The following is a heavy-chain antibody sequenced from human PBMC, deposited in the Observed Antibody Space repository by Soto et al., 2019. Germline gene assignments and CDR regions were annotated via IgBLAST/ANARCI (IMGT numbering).Heavy chain of an antibody. J-gene: IGHJ6*02. Sequence: QVQLQESGPGLVKPSQTLSLTCTVSGGSISSGDYYWSWIRQPPGKGLEWIGYIYYSGSTYYNPSRPSRVTIELDTSKHQCSLPLSSVTAADPAVYYCARRGLTHRHGMDVWGQGTTVTVSS. CDR1: GGSISSGDYY. CDR2: IYYSGST. D-gene: IGHD3-10*01. V-gene: IGHV4-30-4*01. CDR3: ARRGLTHRHGMDV.